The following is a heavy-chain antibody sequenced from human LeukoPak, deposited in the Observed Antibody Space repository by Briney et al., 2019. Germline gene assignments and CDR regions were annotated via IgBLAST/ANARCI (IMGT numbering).Heavy chain of an antibody. CDR1: GFTFSSYE. CDR3: ARTVGAGEGFDY. Sequence: GGSLRLSCAASGFTFSSYEMNWVRQAPGKGLEWVSYISSSGSTIYYADSVKGRFTISRDNATNSLYLQMNSLRVEDTAVYYCARTVGAGEGFDYWGQGTLVTVSS. CDR2: ISSSGSTI. D-gene: IGHD4/OR15-4a*01. V-gene: IGHV3-48*03. J-gene: IGHJ4*02.